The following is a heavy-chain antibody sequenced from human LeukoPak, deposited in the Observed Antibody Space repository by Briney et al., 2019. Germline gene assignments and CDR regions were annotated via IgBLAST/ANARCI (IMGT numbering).Heavy chain of an antibody. D-gene: IGHD6-13*01. J-gene: IGHJ4*02. CDR1: GGSISSGGYS. CDR3: ARVGSSWPFYYFDY. Sequence: SQTLSLTCAVSGGSISSGGYSWSWIRQPPGKGLEWIGYIYHSGSTYYNPSLKSRVTISVDTSNNQFSLKLSSVTAADTAVYYCARVGSSWPFYYFDYWGQGTLVTVSS. V-gene: IGHV4-30-2*01. CDR2: IYHSGST.